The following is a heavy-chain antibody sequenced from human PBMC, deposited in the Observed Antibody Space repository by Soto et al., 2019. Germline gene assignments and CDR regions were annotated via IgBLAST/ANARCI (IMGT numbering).Heavy chain of an antibody. D-gene: IGHD2-15*01. J-gene: IGHJ4*02. V-gene: IGHV3-23*01. Sequence: EVQLLESGGGLVQPGGSLGLSGAASEFTLFSNAMPWVPKAPGRGMEWVPGISGGGGRPDDPDSVKDRFTISRNNSKNTLYLQMNSLRAEDSAVYFCATLIGKEHCSGGGCYSGGDYWGQGTLVTVSS. CDR3: ATLIGKEHCSGGGCYSGGDY. CDR2: ISGGGGRP. CDR1: EFTLFSNA.